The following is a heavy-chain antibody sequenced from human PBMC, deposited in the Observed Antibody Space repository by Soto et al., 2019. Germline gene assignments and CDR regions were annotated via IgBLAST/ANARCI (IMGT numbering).Heavy chain of an antibody. CDR2: ISSSSSYI. CDR3: ARGGSRYFDWSFDY. Sequence: GGSLRLSCAASGFTFSSYSMNWVRQAPGKGLEWVSSISSSSSYIYYADSVKGRFTISRDNAKNSLYLQMNSLRAEDTAVYYCARGGSRYFDWSFDYWGQGTLVTVSS. D-gene: IGHD3-9*01. V-gene: IGHV3-21*01. J-gene: IGHJ4*02. CDR1: GFTFSSYS.